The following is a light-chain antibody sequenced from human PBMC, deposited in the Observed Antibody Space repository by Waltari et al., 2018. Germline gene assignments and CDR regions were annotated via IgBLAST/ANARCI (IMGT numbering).Light chain of an antibody. J-gene: IGLJ3*02. Sequence: QSVLTQPPSVSGAPGQRVIISCTGSSSNIGSNHEVHWYKPLPGTAPKRLMYGTANRPSGVPDRFLGSKSVMSASLAITGLQADDEADYYCQSYDSSLRGRVFGGGTKLTVL. CDR3: QSYDSSLRGRV. CDR1: SSNIGSNHE. CDR2: GTA. V-gene: IGLV1-40*01.